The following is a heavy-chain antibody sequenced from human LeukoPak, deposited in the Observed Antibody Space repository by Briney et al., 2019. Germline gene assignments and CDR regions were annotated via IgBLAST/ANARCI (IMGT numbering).Heavy chain of an antibody. V-gene: IGHV4-34*01. D-gene: IGHD6-6*01. J-gene: IGHJ6*03. CDR3: ARGRFGSSSSNSRHLYYYYYYMDV. Sequence: SETLSLTCAVYGGSFSGYYWSWTRQPPGKGLEWIGEINHSGSTNYNPSLKSRVTISVDTSKNQFSLKLSSVTAADTAVYYCARGRFGSSSSNSRHLYYYYYYMDVWGKGTTVTVSS. CDR1: GGSFSGYY. CDR2: INHSGST.